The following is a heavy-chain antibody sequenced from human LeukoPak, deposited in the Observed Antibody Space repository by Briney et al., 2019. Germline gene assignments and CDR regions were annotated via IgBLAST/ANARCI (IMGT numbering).Heavy chain of an antibody. CDR3: ARVSATGIDY. J-gene: IGHJ4*02. CDR1: GFTFSSYS. Sequence: EPGGSLRLSCAASGFTFSSYSMNWVRQAPGKGLEWVSYISSSSSTIYYADSVKGRFTISRDNAKNSLYLQMNSLRAEDTAVYYCARVSATGIDYWGQGTLVTVSS. V-gene: IGHV3-48*04. CDR2: ISSSSSTI. D-gene: IGHD5-12*01.